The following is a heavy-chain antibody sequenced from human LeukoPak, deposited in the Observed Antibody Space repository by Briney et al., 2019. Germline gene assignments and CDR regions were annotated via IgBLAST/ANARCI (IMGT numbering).Heavy chain of an antibody. CDR1: GGSFSGYY. CDR2: INHSGST. D-gene: IGHD3-10*02. J-gene: IGHJ4*02. Sequence: SETLSLTCAVYGGSFSGYYWSWIRQPPGKGLEWIGVINHSGSTNYNPSLKSRVTISVDTSKNQFSLKLSSVTAADTAVYYCARQGRYFRGVPPLFDYWGQGTLVTVSS. CDR3: ARQGRYFRGVPPLFDY. V-gene: IGHV4-34*01.